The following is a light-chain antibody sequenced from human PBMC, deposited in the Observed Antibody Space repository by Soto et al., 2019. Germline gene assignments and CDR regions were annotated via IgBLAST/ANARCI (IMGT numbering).Light chain of an antibody. V-gene: IGKV1-39*01. CDR3: QQSYSTPFT. J-gene: IGKJ3*01. Sequence: DIQMTQSPSSLSSSLGDRVTITCRASQSISSYLNWYQQKPGKAPKLLIYAASSLASRVPARFSGSGSGTDFTLTISSLEPEDFATYYCQQSYSTPFTFGPGTKVDIK. CDR2: AAS. CDR1: QSISSY.